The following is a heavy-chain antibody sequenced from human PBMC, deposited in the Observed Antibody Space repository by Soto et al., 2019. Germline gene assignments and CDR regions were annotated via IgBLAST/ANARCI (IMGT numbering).Heavy chain of an antibody. CDR3: ARDPGCIIAAPSLGTDV. D-gene: IGHD6-6*01. CDR1: GGSISSGGYY. J-gene: IGHJ6*04. Sequence: SETLSLTCTVSGGSISSGGYYWSCIRQHPGKGLEWIGYIYYSGSTYYNPSLKSRVTISVDTSKNQFSLKLSSVTAADTAVYYWARDPGCIIAAPSLGTDVWDKATTGTLSS. V-gene: IGHV4-31*03. CDR2: IYYSGST.